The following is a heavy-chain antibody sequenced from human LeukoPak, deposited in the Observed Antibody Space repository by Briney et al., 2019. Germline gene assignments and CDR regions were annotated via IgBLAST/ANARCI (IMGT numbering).Heavy chain of an antibody. V-gene: IGHV3-23*01. D-gene: IGHD3-22*01. CDR2: ISGSGGGT. Sequence: GGSLRLSCAASGFTFSSYAMSWVRQAPGKGLEWVSAISGSGGGTYYADSVKGRFTISRDNSKNTLYLQMNSLRAEDTAVYYCAKGPPWYYYDSSGYIFDYWGQGTLVTVSS. CDR3: AKGPPWYYYDSSGYIFDY. CDR1: GFTFSSYA. J-gene: IGHJ4*02.